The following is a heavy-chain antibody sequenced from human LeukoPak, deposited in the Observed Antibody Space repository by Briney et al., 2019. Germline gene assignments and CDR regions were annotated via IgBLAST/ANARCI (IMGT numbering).Heavy chain of an antibody. CDR1: GGSVSSYY. V-gene: IGHV4-30-2*01. CDR3: ARGRRGIAVAT. D-gene: IGHD6-19*01. CDR2: IYHSGST. Sequence: PSETLSLTCAVSGGSVSSYYWSWIRQPPGKGLEWIGYIYHSGSTYYNPSLKSRVTISVDRSKNQFSLKLSSVTAADTAVYYCARGRRGIAVATWGQGTLVTVSS. J-gene: IGHJ4*02.